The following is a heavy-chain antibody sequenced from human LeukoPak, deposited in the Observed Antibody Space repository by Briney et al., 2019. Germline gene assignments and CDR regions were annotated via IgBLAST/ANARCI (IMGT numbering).Heavy chain of an antibody. CDR2: ISGSGGGT. V-gene: IGHV3-23*01. J-gene: IGHJ4*02. Sequence: PGGSLRLSCAASRFTFSSYGMSWVRQAPGKGLEWVSTISGSGGGTYYADSVKGRFTISRDNSKNTLYLQMNSLRAEDTAVYYCAKTYVWYYFDDWGQGILVTVSS. CDR1: RFTFSSYG. D-gene: IGHD3-16*01. CDR3: AKTYVWYYFDD.